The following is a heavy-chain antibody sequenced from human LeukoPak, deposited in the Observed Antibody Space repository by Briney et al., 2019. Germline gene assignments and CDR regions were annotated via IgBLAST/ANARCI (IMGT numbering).Heavy chain of an antibody. Sequence: GGSLRLSCAASGFTFNIYDMTWVRQAPGKGLEWVSIINCNGGRTYYVDSVNGRFTISRDNSKNTLYLQMSSLRAEDTAVYYCAKSRSDAYVFDIWGQGTVVTVSS. CDR3: AKSRSDAYVFDI. V-gene: IGHV3-23*01. CDR2: INCNGGRT. CDR1: GFTFNIYD. J-gene: IGHJ3*02. D-gene: IGHD6-19*01.